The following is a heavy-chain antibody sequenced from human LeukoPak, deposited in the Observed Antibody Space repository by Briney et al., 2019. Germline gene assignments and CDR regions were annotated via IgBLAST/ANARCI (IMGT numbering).Heavy chain of an antibody. CDR2: ISSDGSST. J-gene: IGHJ4*02. CDR3: ARDGPGDGFWSGYPDY. V-gene: IGHV3-74*01. Sequence: PGGSLRPSSAASGFTFSSYWMHWVRQAPGKGLVWVSRISSDGSSTSYADSVKGRFTISRDNAKNTLYLQMNSLRAEDTAVYYCARDGPGDGFWSGYPDYWGQGTLVTVSS. D-gene: IGHD3-3*01. CDR1: GFTFSSYW.